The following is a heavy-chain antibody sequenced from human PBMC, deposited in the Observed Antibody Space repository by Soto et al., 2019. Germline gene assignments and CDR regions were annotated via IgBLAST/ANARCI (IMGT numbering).Heavy chain of an antibody. J-gene: IGHJ4*02. CDR1: GFTFSIYA. D-gene: IGHD3-22*01. CDR3: AKDAPGSGWLSDY. V-gene: IGHV3-23*01. Sequence: EVQLLESGGGLVQPGGSLRISCEASGFTFSIYAMTWVRQAPGKGLEWVSAITGNGGTSYADLVRGRFTISRDNSKNTLYLQMNSLRAEDTAIYYCAKDAPGSGWLSDYWGQGTLVTVSS. CDR2: ITGNGGT.